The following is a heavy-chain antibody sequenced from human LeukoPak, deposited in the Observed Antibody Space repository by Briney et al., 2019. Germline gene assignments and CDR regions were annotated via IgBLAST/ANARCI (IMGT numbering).Heavy chain of an antibody. CDR2: IYSGGST. V-gene: IGHV3-53*01. Sequence: AGGSLRLSCAASGFIVSSKYMSWVRQAPGKGLEWVSVIYSGGSTYYAASVEGRFTISRDNSKNTVYLQMNSLRVEDTAVYYCARAGPIDYWAQGTLVTVSS. J-gene: IGHJ4*02. CDR3: ARAGPIDY. CDR1: GFIVSSKY.